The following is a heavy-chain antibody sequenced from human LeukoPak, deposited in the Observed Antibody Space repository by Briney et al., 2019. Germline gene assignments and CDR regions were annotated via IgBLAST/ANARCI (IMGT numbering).Heavy chain of an antibody. V-gene: IGHV4-61*02. Sequence: KPSQTLSLTCTVSGGSISSGSYYWSWIRQPAGKGLEWIGRIYTSGSTNYNPSLKSRVTISVDTSKNQFSPKLSSVTAADTAVYYCAASVWFGELIDSPWGQGTLVTVSS. J-gene: IGHJ5*02. D-gene: IGHD3-10*01. CDR3: AASVWFGELIDSP. CDR1: GGSISSGSYY. CDR2: IYTSGST.